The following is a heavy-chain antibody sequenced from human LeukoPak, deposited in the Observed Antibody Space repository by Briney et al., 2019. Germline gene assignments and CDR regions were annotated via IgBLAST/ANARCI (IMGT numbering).Heavy chain of an antibody. V-gene: IGHV3-66*01. J-gene: IGHJ4*02. Sequence: GGSLRLSCAASGFTFSSYGMHWVRQAPGKGLEWVSVIYSGGSTYYADSVKGRFTISRDNSKNTLYLQMNSLRAEDMAVYYCARALVAAAGIDYWGQGTLVTVSS. CDR2: IYSGGST. CDR3: ARALVAAAGIDY. CDR1: GFTFSSYG. D-gene: IGHD6-13*01.